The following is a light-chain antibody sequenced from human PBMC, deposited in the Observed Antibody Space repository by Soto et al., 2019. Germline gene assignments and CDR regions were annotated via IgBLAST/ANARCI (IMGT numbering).Light chain of an antibody. V-gene: IGKV1-5*01. J-gene: IGKJ1*01. CDR1: QSISSW. CDR3: QQYNRPVT. Sequence: DIQMTQSPSTLSASVGDRVTITCRARQSISSWLAWYQQKPGKAPKLLIYDASSLECGVPSRFSGSGSGTEFTLTISSLQPDDFATYYGQQYNRPVTFGQGTKVEIK. CDR2: DAS.